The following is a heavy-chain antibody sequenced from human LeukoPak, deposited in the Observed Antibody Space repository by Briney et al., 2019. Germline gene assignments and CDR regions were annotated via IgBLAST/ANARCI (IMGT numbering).Heavy chain of an antibody. D-gene: IGHD3-22*01. J-gene: IGHJ4*02. CDR1: GGSISSGDYY. CDR2: IYYSGST. CDR3: ARENPSGYYNRPIDY. Sequence: KASETLSLTCTVSGGSISSGDYYWSWIRQPPGKGLEWIGYIYYSGSTYYNPSLKSRVTMSVDTSKNQFSLKLSSVTAADTAIYYCARENPSGYYNRPIDYWGQGTLVTVSS. V-gene: IGHV4-30-4*02.